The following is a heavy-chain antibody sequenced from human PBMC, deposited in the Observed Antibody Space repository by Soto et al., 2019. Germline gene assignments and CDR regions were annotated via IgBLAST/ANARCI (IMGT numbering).Heavy chain of an antibody. V-gene: IGHV1-18*01. CDR2: ISAFTDFT. Sequence: QVQLVQSGAEVRKPGASVKVSCQTSGYAFTHHGISWVRQAPGQGLEWVGWISAFTDFTDYAQKFQGSVTLTTDKPTSTAYMALRSLTSDDTAVYYCVKVRPRLTQNMDGIFWGQGTLVTVSS. J-gene: IGHJ4*02. D-gene: IGHD6-19*01. CDR3: VKVRPRLTQNMDGIF. CDR1: GYAFTHHG.